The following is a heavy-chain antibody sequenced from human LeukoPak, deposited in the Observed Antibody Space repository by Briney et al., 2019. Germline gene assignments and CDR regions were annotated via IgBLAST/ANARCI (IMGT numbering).Heavy chain of an antibody. J-gene: IGHJ4*02. Sequence: GGSLRLSCAASGFTFYDYDMQWVRHAPGKGVEWVSGISWNSGSIVYADSVNRRFTISRDNAKNSLYLQMNSLRAEYTALYYCARELTTFDYWGQGTLVTVSS. D-gene: IGHD1-26*01. V-gene: IGHV3-9*01. CDR2: ISWNSGSI. CDR1: GFTFYDYD. CDR3: ARELTTFDY.